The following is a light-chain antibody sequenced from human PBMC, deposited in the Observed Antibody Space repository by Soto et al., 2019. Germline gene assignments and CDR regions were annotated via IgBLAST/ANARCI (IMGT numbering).Light chain of an antibody. CDR2: GGS. J-gene: IGKJ4*01. CDR3: QQYDTLPPT. CDR1: QAIRNY. Sequence: DIQMTQSPSSLSASVGDRVTITCQASQAIRNYLNWYQQRPGTAPKLLIYGGSTLETGVPSRFSGRGSAADFTLTISSLQPEDIATYCCQQYDTLPPTFGGGTKVEIK. V-gene: IGKV1-33*01.